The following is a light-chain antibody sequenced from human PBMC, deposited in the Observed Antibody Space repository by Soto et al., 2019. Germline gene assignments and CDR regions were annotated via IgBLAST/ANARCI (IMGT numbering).Light chain of an antibody. CDR3: ASWDDNLNGPLL. CDR2: NNN. CDR1: SSNIGRNS. V-gene: IGLV1-44*01. J-gene: IGLJ2*01. Sequence: QSALTQPPSASGTPGQRVTISCSGGSSNIGRNSVSWYQQVPGTAPNLIIFNNNERPSGIPGRFSGSKSGASASLAIVGLQSEDEADYFCASWDDNLNGPLLFGGGTKLTVL.